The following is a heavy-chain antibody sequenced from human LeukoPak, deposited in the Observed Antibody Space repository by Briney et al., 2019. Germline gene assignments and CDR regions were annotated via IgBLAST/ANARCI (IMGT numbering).Heavy chain of an antibody. CDR3: ARGRCIWGYCSSTNWFDP. J-gene: IGHJ5*02. CDR1: GYTFTSYD. CDR2: MNPNSGNT. Sequence: ASVKVSCKASGYTFTSYDINWVRQATGQGLEWMGWMNPNSGNTGYAQKIQGRVTMTRNTSISTAYMELSSLRSEDTAVYYCARGRCIWGYCSSTNWFDPWGQGTLVIVSS. V-gene: IGHV1-8*01. D-gene: IGHD2-2*01.